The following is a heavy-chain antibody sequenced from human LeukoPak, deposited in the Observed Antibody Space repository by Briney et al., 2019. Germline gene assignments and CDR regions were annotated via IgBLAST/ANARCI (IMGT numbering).Heavy chain of an antibody. V-gene: IGHV3-23*01. Sequence: GGSLRLSCAASGFTVSSNYMSWVRQAPGKGLEWVSAISGSGGSTYYADSVKGRFTISRDNSKNTLYLQMNSPRAEDTAVYYCAKDTIAAAGRGTYWYFDLWGRGTLVTVSS. J-gene: IGHJ2*01. D-gene: IGHD6-13*01. CDR1: GFTVSSNY. CDR3: AKDTIAAAGRGTYWYFDL. CDR2: ISGSGGST.